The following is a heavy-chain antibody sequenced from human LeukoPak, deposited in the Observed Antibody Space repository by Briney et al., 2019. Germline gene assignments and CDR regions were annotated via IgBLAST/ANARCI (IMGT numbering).Heavy chain of an antibody. CDR1: GGTFSSYA. CDR3: ARGYYYGSGSSYYYYGMDV. D-gene: IGHD3-10*01. J-gene: IGHJ6*02. V-gene: IGHV1-69*04. CDR2: IIPILGIA. Sequence: SVKVSCKASGGTFSSYAISWVRQAPGQGLEWMGRIIPILGIANYAQKFQGRVTITADKYTSTAYMELSSLRSEDTAVYYCARGYYYGSGSSYYYYGMDVWGQGTTVTVSS.